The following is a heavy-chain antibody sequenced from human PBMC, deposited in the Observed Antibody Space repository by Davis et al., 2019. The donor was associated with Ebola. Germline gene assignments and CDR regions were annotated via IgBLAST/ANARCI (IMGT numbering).Heavy chain of an antibody. CDR3: ATTQWLREFDN. J-gene: IGHJ4*02. CDR2: IGASGTNS. V-gene: IGHV3-23*01. Sequence: GGSLRLSCAATGFTFSSFALTWLRQAPGKGLEWVSTIGASGTNSYYAESVKGRFTSSRDNSKNTLYLQMNSLRVEDTAVYYCATTQWLREFDNWGQGTLVTVSS. CDR1: GFTFSSFA. D-gene: IGHD6-19*01.